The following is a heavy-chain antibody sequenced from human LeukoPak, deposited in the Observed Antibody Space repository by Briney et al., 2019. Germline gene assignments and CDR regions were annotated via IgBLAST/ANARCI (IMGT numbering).Heavy chain of an antibody. V-gene: IGHV5-51*01. J-gene: IGHJ4*02. CDR2: IYPGDSDT. CDR3: ARQTAMAGTTDY. CDR1: GYSFTSYR. Sequence: GESLKISCKGSGYSFTSYRIAWVRQMPGKGLEWMGIIYPGDSDTRYSPTFHGQVTISADKSISTAYLQWSSLKASDTAMYYCARQTAMAGTTDYWGQGTLVTVSS. D-gene: IGHD6-19*01.